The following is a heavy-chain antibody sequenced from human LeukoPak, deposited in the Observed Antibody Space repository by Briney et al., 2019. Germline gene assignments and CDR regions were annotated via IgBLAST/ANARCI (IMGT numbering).Heavy chain of an antibody. J-gene: IGHJ6*02. Sequence: SETLSLTCAVYGGSFSGYYWTWIRQTPGEGLEWIGYIYNSESTDYNPSLKSRVTISLDTSKNQFSLRLTSVTSADTAVYYCARDWWLGSPSLQGYFFGLDVWGQGTTVTVSS. CDR3: ARDWWLGSPSLQGYFFGLDV. CDR1: GGSFSGYY. CDR2: IYNSEST. V-gene: IGHV4-59*01. D-gene: IGHD2-2*01.